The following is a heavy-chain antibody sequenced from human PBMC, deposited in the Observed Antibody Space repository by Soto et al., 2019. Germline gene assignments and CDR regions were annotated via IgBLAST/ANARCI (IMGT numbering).Heavy chain of an antibody. V-gene: IGHV3-30*03. CDR2: ISGDGINT. D-gene: IGHD3-10*01. Sequence: QIQLVESGGDVVQPGKSLRLSCAASGFNFGFFGMHWVRQAPGKGLEWVAFISGDGINTQYADSGRGRFTLSRDYSRKERYLQRDSLRGEDTALYFCAGGNLRFDVDPGGLGTLVTVSS. CDR3: AGGNLRFDVDP. J-gene: IGHJ5*02. CDR1: GFNFGFFG.